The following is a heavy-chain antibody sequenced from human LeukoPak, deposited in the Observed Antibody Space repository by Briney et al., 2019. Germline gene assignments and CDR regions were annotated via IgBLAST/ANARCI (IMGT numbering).Heavy chain of an antibody. V-gene: IGHV3-23*01. Sequence: PGGSLRLSCAASGFTFSSYAMHWVRQAPGKGLEWVSAISGSGGSTYYADSVKGRFTISRDNSKNTLYLQMNSLRAEDTAVYYCAKGRSYCGGDCYPEYFQHWGQGTLVTVSS. CDR1: GFTFSSYA. J-gene: IGHJ1*01. CDR2: ISGSGGST. D-gene: IGHD2-21*02. CDR3: AKGRSYCGGDCYPEYFQH.